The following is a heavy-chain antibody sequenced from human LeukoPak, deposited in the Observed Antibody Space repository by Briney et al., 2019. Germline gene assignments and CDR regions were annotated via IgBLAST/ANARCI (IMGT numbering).Heavy chain of an antibody. CDR1: GCSISSGSYY. Sequence: SETLSLTCTVSGCSISSGSYYWRWLRQPAGKGLERIARIYTSGSTNYNPSLKSRVTISVDTSKNQFSLKLSSVTAADTAVYYCARAVKLGYCSGGSCPDAFDIWGQGTMVTVSS. CDR3: ARAVKLGYCSGGSCPDAFDI. J-gene: IGHJ3*02. V-gene: IGHV4-61*02. CDR2: IYTSGST. D-gene: IGHD2-15*01.